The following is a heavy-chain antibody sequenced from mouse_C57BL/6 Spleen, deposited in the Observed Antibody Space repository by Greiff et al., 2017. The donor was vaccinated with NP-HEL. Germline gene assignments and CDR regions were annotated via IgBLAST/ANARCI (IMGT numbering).Heavy chain of an antibody. J-gene: IGHJ4*01. CDR3: ARHYYGSPYYAMDY. CDR2: IDPSDSYT. CDR1: GYTFTSYW. D-gene: IGHD1-1*01. V-gene: IGHV1-69*01. Sequence: VQLQQSGAELVMPGASVKLSCKASGYTFTSYWMHWVKQRPGQGLEWIGEIDPSDSYTNYNQKFKGKSTLTVDKSSSTAYMQLSSLTSEDSVVYYCARHYYGSPYYAMDYWGQGTSVTVSS.